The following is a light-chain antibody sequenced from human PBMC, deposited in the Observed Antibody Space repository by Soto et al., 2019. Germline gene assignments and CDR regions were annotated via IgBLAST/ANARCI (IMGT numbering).Light chain of an antibody. CDR1: SSDVGGYNY. CDR3: SSYAGSTNLV. Sequence: QSALTQPPSASGSPGQSVTISCTGTSSDVGGYNYVSWYQQHPGTAPKLMIYEVSKRPSGVPDRFSGSKSGNTASLTVSGLQAEDEADYYCSSYAGSTNLVFGGGTKLNGL. V-gene: IGLV2-8*01. J-gene: IGLJ2*01. CDR2: EVS.